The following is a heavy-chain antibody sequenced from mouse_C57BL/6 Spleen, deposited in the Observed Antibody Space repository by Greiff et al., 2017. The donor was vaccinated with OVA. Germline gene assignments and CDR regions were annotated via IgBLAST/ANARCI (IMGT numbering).Heavy chain of an antibody. CDR2: IDPNSGGT. Sequence: VKLQQPGAELVKPGASVKLSCKASGYTFTSYWMHWVKQRPGRGLEWIGRIDPNSGGTKYNEKFKSKATLTVDKPSSTAYMQLSSLTSEDSAVYYCAITTVVATHYYYAMDYWGQGTSVTVSS. CDR3: AITTVVATHYYYAMDY. CDR1: GYTFTSYW. D-gene: IGHD1-1*01. V-gene: IGHV1-72*01. J-gene: IGHJ4*01.